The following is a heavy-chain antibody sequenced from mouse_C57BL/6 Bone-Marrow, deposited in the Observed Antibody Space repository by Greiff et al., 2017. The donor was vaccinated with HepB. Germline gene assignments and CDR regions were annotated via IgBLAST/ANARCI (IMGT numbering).Heavy chain of an antibody. CDR3: ARQPAGYFDV. CDR1: GFTFSDYG. CDR2: ISNLAYSI. J-gene: IGHJ1*03. V-gene: IGHV5-15*01. Sequence: EVKLVESGGGLVQPGGSLKLSCAASGFTFSDYGMAWVRQAPRKGPEWVAFISNLAYSIYYADTVTGRSTISRENAKNTLYLEMSSLRSEDTAMYYCARQPAGYFDVWGTGTTVTVSS.